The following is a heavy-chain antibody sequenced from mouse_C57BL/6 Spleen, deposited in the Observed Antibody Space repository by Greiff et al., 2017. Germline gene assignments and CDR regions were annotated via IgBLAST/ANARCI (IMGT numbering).Heavy chain of an antibody. CDR2: IDPENGDT. J-gene: IGHJ2*01. CDR1: GFNIKDDY. D-gene: IGHD2-3*01. V-gene: IGHV14-4*01. CDR3: TTGYDGYYYFDY. Sequence: EVQLQQSGAELVRPGASVKLSCTASGFNIKDDYMHWVKLRPEQGLEWIGWIDPENGDTEYASKFQGKATITADTSSNTAYLQLSSLTSEDTAVYYCTTGYDGYYYFDYWGQGTTLTVSS.